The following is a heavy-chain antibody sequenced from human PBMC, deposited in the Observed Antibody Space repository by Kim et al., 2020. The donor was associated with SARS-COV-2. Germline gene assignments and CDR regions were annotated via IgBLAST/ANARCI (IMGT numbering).Heavy chain of an antibody. V-gene: IGHV5-10-1*01. D-gene: IGHD2-2*01. Sequence: GESLKISCKGSGYSFTSYWISWVRQMPGKGLEWMGRIDPSDSYTNYSPSFQGHVTISADKSISTAYLQWSSLKASDTAMYYCARYCSSTSCRYYYYYYGMDVWGQGTTVTVSS. CDR1: GYSFTSYW. CDR2: IDPSDSYT. CDR3: ARYCSSTSCRYYYYYYGMDV. J-gene: IGHJ6*02.